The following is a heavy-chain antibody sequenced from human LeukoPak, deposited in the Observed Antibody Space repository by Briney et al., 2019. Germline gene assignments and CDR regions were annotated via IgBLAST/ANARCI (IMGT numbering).Heavy chain of an antibody. CDR3: ARGVVPAASYNWFDP. J-gene: IGHJ5*02. CDR2: IYPGDSDT. V-gene: IGHV5-51*01. Sequence: GESLKISCKGSGYSFTSYWIGWVRQMPGKGLEWMGIIYPGDSDTRYSPSFQGQVTISADKSISTAYLQWSSLKASDTAMYYCARGVVPAASYNWFDPWGQGTLVTVSS. CDR1: GYSFTSYW. D-gene: IGHD2-2*01.